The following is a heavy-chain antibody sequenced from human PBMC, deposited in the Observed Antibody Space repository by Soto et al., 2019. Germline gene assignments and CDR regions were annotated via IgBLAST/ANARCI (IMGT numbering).Heavy chain of an antibody. D-gene: IGHD3-3*01. CDR1: SGPFGGYY. J-gene: IGHJ5*02. V-gene: IGHV4-34*01. Sequence: SETLSLTCAVYSGPFGGYYWSWIREPPGKGLEWIGETNHSGSTNYNPSLKRRVTISVDTSKNQFSLKLSSVTAADTAVYYCARGRDFDFWSGYYNRNWFDPWGQGTLVTVS. CDR3: ARGRDFDFWSGYYNRNWFDP. CDR2: TNHSGST.